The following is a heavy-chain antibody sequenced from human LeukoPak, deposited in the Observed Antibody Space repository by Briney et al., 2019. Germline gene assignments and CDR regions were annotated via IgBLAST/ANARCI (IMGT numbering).Heavy chain of an antibody. J-gene: IGHJ3*02. V-gene: IGHV4-59*01. CDR1: GGSISSYY. Sequence: SETLSLTCTVSGGSISSYYRSWIRQPPGKGLEWIGYIYYSGSTNYNPSLKSRVTISVDTSKNQFSLKLSSVTAADTAVYYCAREADSSGYYYQSSAFDIWGQGTMVTVSS. CDR2: IYYSGST. D-gene: IGHD3-22*01. CDR3: AREADSSGYYYQSSAFDI.